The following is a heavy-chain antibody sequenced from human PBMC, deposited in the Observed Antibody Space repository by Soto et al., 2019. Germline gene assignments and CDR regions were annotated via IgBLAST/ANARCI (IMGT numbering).Heavy chain of an antibody. J-gene: IGHJ4*02. V-gene: IGHV4-61*01. D-gene: IGHD5-12*01. CDR2: IYYSGST. CDR3: ARATYGGYDPFDY. Sequence: TSETLSLTCTVSGGSVSSGSYYWSWIRQPPGKGLEWIGYIYYSGSTNYNPSLKSRVTISVDTSKNQFSLKLSSVTAADTAVYYCARATYGGYDPFDYWGKGTLVTVSS. CDR1: GGSVSSGSYY.